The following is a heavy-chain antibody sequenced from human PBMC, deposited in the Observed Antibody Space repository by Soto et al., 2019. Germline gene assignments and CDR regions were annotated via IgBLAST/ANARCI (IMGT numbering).Heavy chain of an antibody. Sequence: GASVKVSCKASGYTFTSYDINWVRQATGQGLEWMGWMSPNSGATGYAQKFQGRVTMTRDTSISTAYMELSNLRSEDTAIYYYYGMDVWGQGTTVTVSS. CDR2: MSPNSGAT. V-gene: IGHV1-8*01. CDR3: YGMDV. J-gene: IGHJ6*02. CDR1: GYTFTSYD.